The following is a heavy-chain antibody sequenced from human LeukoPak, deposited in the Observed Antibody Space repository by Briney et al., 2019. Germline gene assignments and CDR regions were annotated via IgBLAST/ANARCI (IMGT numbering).Heavy chain of an antibody. CDR3: AKEGFYYMDV. CDR2: ISSSGSTI. J-gene: IGHJ6*03. Sequence: GGSLRLSCVASGFTLRSYVMNWVCQAPGKGLEWVSYISSSGSTIYYADSVKGRFTISRDNAKNSLYLQMNSLRAEDTAVYYCAKEGFYYMDVWGKGTTVTISS. V-gene: IGHV3-48*03. CDR1: GFTLRSYV.